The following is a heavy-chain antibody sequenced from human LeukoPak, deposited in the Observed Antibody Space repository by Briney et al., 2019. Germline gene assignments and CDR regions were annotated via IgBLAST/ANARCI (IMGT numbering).Heavy chain of an antibody. CDR2: IKPNNGGT. CDR3: ARARGDIVVVPAAIWFDP. CDR1: GYTFTGYY. J-gene: IGHJ5*02. Sequence: ASVKVSCKASGYTFTGYYMHWVRQAPGQGLEWMGWIKPNNGGTNYAQKFQGRVTMTRDTSISTAYMELSRLRSDDTAVYYGARARGDIVVVPAAIWFDPWGQETLVTVSS. V-gene: IGHV1-2*02. D-gene: IGHD2-2*01.